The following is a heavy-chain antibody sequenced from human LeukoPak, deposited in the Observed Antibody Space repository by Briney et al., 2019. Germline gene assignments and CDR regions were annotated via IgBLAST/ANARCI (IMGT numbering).Heavy chain of an antibody. Sequence: SETLSLTCTVSGGSISSGDYYWSWIRQPPGKGLEWIGYIYYSGSTYYNPSLKSRVTISVDTSKNQFSLKLSSVTAADTAVYYCARFYGGNSGYYFDCWGQGTLVTVSS. J-gene: IGHJ4*02. CDR1: GGSISSGDYY. D-gene: IGHD4-23*01. CDR2: IYYSGST. CDR3: ARFYGGNSGYYFDC. V-gene: IGHV4-30-4*01.